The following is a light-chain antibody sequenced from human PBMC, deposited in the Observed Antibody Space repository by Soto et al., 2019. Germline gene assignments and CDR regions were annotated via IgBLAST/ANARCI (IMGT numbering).Light chain of an antibody. Sequence: QSALTQPPSASGSPGQSVTISCTGTSSDIGTYDYVSWYQHLPAKAPKLIIYEVSKRPSGVPDRFSGSKSGNTASLTVSGLQAEDEGDYYCCSYGGGNNFYVFGTGTKLTVL. CDR3: CSYGGGNNFYV. CDR1: SSDIGTYDY. V-gene: IGLV2-8*01. CDR2: EVS. J-gene: IGLJ1*01.